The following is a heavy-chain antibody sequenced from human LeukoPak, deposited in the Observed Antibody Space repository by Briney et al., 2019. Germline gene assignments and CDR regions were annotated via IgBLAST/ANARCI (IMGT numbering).Heavy chain of an antibody. Sequence: PGGSLRLSCAASGFTFDDYGMSWVRQAPGKGLEWVAFIRYEGSNKYYGDSVKGRFTISRDDSKNTLYLQMNSLRAEDTAVYYCAKDPRKTWLLRLHYFDYWGQGTLVTVSS. V-gene: IGHV3-30*02. D-gene: IGHD3-22*01. CDR3: AKDPRKTWLLRLHYFDY. CDR1: GFTFDDYG. J-gene: IGHJ4*02. CDR2: IRYEGSNK.